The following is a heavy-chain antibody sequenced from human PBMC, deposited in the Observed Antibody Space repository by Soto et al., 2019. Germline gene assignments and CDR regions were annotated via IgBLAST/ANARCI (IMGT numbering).Heavy chain of an antibody. Sequence: GGSLRLSCAASGFTFSSYWMSWVRQAPGKGLEWVADIKQDGSEKYYVDSVKGRFTISRDNAKNSLYLQMNSLRAEDTAVYYCARDLPYSGSEGGYMDVWGKGTTVTVSS. CDR3: ARDLPYSGSEGGYMDV. V-gene: IGHV3-7*01. J-gene: IGHJ6*03. CDR2: IKQDGSEK. D-gene: IGHD3-10*01. CDR1: GFTFSSYW.